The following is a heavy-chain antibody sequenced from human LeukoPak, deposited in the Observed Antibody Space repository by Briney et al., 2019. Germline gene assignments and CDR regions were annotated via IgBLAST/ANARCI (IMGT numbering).Heavy chain of an antibody. CDR1: GYTFTSYY. Sequence: ASVKVSCKASGYTFTSYYMHWVRQAPGQGLEWMGIINPSGGSTSYAQKFQGRVTMTTDTSTSTAYMELRSLRSDDTAVYYCARVIEYSSSSRGNWFDPWGQGTLVTVSS. CDR2: INPSGGST. D-gene: IGHD6-6*01. CDR3: ARVIEYSSSSRGNWFDP. V-gene: IGHV1-46*01. J-gene: IGHJ5*02.